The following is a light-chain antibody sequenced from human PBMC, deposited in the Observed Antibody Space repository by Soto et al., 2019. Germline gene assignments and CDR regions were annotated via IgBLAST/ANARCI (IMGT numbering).Light chain of an antibody. V-gene: IGKV3-20*01. CDR3: QQYGSSPLST. J-gene: IGKJ2*01. CDR2: GAS. Sequence: EIVLTQSPGTLSLSPGERATLSCRASQSVSSSYLAWYQQKPGQAPRLLIYGASSRATGIPDRFSGSGSGTDFTLTISTLEPADFAVYSCQQYGSSPLSTFGQGTKLEIK. CDR1: QSVSSSY.